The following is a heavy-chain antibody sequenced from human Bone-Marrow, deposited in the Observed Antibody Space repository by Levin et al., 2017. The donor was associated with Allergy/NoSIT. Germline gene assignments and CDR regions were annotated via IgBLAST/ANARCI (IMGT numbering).Heavy chain of an antibody. J-gene: IGHJ4*02. D-gene: IGHD3-3*01. CDR2: IWYDGSNK. Sequence: LSLTCAASGFTFSSYGMHWVRQAPGKGLEWVAVIWYDGSNKYYADSVKGRFTISRDNSKNTLYLQMNSLRAEDTAVYYCARSTSVLRFLEWPGFDYWGQGTLVTVSS. CDR1: GFTFSSYG. CDR3: ARSTSVLRFLEWPGFDY. V-gene: IGHV3-33*01.